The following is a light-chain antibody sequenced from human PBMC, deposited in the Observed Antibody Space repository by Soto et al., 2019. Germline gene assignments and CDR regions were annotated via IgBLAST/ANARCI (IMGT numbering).Light chain of an antibody. J-gene: IGKJ4*01. CDR2: DAS. CDR1: QDINNY. V-gene: IGKV1-33*01. Sequence: DIQMTQSPSSLSASVGDRVTITCQASQDINNYLNWYQHKPGKAPKLLISDASNLEPGVPSRFSGSGSGTDVTFTISSLQPEDIATYYCQQYDHLPLTFGGGTKVENK. CDR3: QQYDHLPLT.